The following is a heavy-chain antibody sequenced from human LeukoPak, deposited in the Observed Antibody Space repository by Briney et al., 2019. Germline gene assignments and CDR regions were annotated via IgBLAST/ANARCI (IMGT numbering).Heavy chain of an antibody. Sequence: PGGSLKLSCAASGFTFSGSVIHWVRQASGKGLEWVGRIRSKANNYATAYAASVKGRFTISRDDSKNTAYLQMNSLKTEDTAVYYCTTEGLRFLEPDAFDIWGQGTMVTVSS. CDR1: GFTFSGSV. CDR2: IRSKANNYAT. J-gene: IGHJ3*02. CDR3: TTEGLRFLEPDAFDI. D-gene: IGHD3-3*01. V-gene: IGHV3-73*01.